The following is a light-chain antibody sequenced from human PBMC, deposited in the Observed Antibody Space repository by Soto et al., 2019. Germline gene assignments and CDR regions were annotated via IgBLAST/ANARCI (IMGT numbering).Light chain of an antibody. CDR2: GNN. Sequence: QSVLREPPSVSGAPGQRFTVSCTGSSANIGAAYNVDWYQQLPGTAPKLLIYGNNNRPSGVPARFSGSKSGTSASLAIAGLQAEDKGDYSCQSYDSSLSGYVFGTGTKVTVL. CDR3: QSYDSSLSGYV. CDR1: SANIGAAYN. J-gene: IGLJ1*01. V-gene: IGLV1-40*01.